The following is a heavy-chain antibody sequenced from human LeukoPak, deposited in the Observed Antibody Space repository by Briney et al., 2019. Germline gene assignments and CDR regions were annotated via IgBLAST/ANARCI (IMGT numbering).Heavy chain of an antibody. CDR3: ARAGWSNDAFDI. V-gene: IGHV2-70*04. CDR2: IDWDDDK. D-gene: IGHD6-19*01. J-gene: IGHJ3*02. CDR1: GFSLSTSGMR. Sequence: SAPALVQPTPTLTLTCTFSGFSLSTSGMRVSWIRQPPAKALEWLAPIDWDDDKFYSTSLKTRLTISKDTSKNQVVLTMTNMDPVDTATYYCARAGWSNDAFDIWGQGTMVTVSS.